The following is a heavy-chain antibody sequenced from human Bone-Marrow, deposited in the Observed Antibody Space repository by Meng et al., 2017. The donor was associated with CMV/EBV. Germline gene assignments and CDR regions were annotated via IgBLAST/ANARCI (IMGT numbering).Heavy chain of an antibody. CDR3: ARELRYFDWLRLSNYWYFEL. Sequence: ASVKVSCKASGYTFTSYDINWVRQATGQGLEWMGWMNPNSGNTGYAQKFQGRVTITRNTSISTAYMELSSLRSEDTAVYYCARELRYFDWLRLSNYWYFELWGRGTLVTVSS. D-gene: IGHD3-9*01. J-gene: IGHJ2*01. V-gene: IGHV1-8*03. CDR2: MNPNSGNT. CDR1: GYTFTSYD.